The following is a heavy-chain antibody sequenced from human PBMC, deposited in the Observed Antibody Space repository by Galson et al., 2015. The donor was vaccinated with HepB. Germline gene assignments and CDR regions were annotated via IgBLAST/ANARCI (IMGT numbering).Heavy chain of an antibody. D-gene: IGHD1-26*01. CDR3: ARGTGSYGH. CDR1: GYTFTSYE. Sequence: SVKVSCKASGYTFTSYEINWVRQATGQGLEWMGWMNPKSGDTGYAQNFQGRFTMTRNTSISTVYMDLSSLRSEDTAVYYCARGTGSYGHWGQGTLVTVSS. J-gene: IGHJ4*02. CDR2: MNPKSGDT. V-gene: IGHV1-8*01.